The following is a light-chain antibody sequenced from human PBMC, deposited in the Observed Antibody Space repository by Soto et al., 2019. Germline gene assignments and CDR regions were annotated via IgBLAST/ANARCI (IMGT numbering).Light chain of an antibody. Sequence: SYELTQPASVSVSAGQTASITCSGDKLGDKYACWYQQKPGQSPVLVIYQDSKRPSGIPERFSGSNSGNTATLTISGTQAMDEADYYCQAWDSSTASVFGTGTKLTV. J-gene: IGLJ1*01. CDR2: QDS. CDR1: KLGDKY. V-gene: IGLV3-1*01. CDR3: QAWDSSTASV.